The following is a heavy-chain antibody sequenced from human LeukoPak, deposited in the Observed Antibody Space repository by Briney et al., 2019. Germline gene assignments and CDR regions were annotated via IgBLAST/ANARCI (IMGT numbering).Heavy chain of an antibody. D-gene: IGHD5-18*01. J-gene: IGHJ6*02. V-gene: IGHV4-39*01. CDR3: ARGSGRYSYVYYYYGMDV. Sequence: PSETLSLTCTVFGGSITSTPYYWGWIRQPPGKGLEWIGSIYYSGTTYYNPSLKNRVTISADTSKSQFSLKLISVTAADTAVYYCARGSGRYSYVYYYYGMDVWGQGTTVTVSS. CDR1: GGSITSTPYY. CDR2: IYYSGTT.